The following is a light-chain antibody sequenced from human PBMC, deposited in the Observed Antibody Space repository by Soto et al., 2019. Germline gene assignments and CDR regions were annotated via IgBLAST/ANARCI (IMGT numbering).Light chain of an antibody. CDR3: CSFAGNNILYV. CDR1: SSDFGGYNY. J-gene: IGLJ1*01. V-gene: IGLV2-8*01. CDR2: EVT. Sequence: QSALTQPPSASGSPGQSVTISCTGTSSDFGGYNYVSWYQQHPGKAPKIMIYEVTKRPSGVPDRFSGSKSGNTASLTVSGLQAEDEADYYCCSFAGNNILYVFGTGTKVTVL.